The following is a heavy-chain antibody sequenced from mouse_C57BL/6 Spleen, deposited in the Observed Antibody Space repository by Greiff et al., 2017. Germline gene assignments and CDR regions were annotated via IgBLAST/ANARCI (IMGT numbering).Heavy chain of an antibody. CDR3: TYYDYDAASFYFDY. D-gene: IGHD2-4*01. Sequence: EVKLQESGGGLVQPGGSMKLSCVASGFTFSNYWMNWVRQSPEKGLEWVAQIRLKSDNYATHYAESVKGRFTISRDDSKSSVYLQMNNLRAEDTGIYYCTYYDYDAASFYFDYWGQGTTLTVSS. J-gene: IGHJ2*01. V-gene: IGHV6-3*01. CDR1: GFTFSNYW. CDR2: IRLKSDNYAT.